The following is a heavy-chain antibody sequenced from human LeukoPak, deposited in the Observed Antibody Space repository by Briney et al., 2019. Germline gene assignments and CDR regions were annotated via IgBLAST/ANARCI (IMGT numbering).Heavy chain of an antibody. CDR2: IYHSGST. V-gene: IGHV4-34*01. CDR1: GGSFSGYY. CDR3: ASYSRGYYFGY. D-gene: IGHD4-11*01. Sequence: SETLSLTCAVYGGSFSGYYWSWIRQPPGKGLEWIGSIYHSGSTYYNPSLKSRVTISVDTSKNQFSLKLSSVTAADTAVYYCASYSRGYYFGYWGQGTLVTVPS. J-gene: IGHJ4*02.